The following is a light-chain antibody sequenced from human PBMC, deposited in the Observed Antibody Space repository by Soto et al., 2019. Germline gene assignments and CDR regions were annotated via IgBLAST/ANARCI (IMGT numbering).Light chain of an antibody. V-gene: IGKV3-20*01. Sequence: EIVLTQSPGTLSLSPGERATLSCRASQSVSSSYLVWYQQKPGQAPRLLIYGASSRATGIPDRFSGSGSGTDFTLTISRLEPEDFAVYYCQQYNNWPQTFGRGTKVDIK. CDR2: GAS. J-gene: IGKJ1*01. CDR1: QSVSSSY. CDR3: QQYNNWPQT.